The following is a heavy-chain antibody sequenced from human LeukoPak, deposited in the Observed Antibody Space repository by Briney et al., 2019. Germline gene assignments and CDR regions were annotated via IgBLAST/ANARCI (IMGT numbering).Heavy chain of an antibody. V-gene: IGHV4-4*07. CDR3: ARAGRSMVYRLSYYDSSGYYPDSFDI. Sequence: SETLSLTCTVSGGSISSYYWSWIRQPAGKGLEWIGRIYTSGSTNYNPSLKSRVTMSVDTSKNQFSLKLSSVTAADTAVYYCARAGRSMVYRLSYYDSSGYYPDSFDIWGQGTMVTVSS. CDR1: GGSISSYY. J-gene: IGHJ3*02. D-gene: IGHD3-22*01. CDR2: IYTSGST.